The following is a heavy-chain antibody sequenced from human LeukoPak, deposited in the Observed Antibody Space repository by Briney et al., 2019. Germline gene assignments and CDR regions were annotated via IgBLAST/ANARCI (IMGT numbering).Heavy chain of an antibody. D-gene: IGHD2-2*01. CDR1: GFTFSSYR. CDR2: INSDGSSR. J-gene: IGHJ3*02. V-gene: IGHV3-74*01. Sequence: GGSLRLSCAAFGFTFSSYRMHWVRQAPGKGLVWVSRINSDGSSRHYADSVKGRFTISRDNANNTLYLQMNRLRAEDTAVYYCARWLAVCSTSCYGDAFDIWGQGTMVTVSS. CDR3: ARWLAVCSTSCYGDAFDI.